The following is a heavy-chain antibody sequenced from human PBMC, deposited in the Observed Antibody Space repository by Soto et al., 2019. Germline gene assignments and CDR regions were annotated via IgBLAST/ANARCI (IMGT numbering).Heavy chain of an antibody. D-gene: IGHD5-18*01. J-gene: IGHJ4*02. CDR1: GGSISSGGYY. V-gene: IGHV4-31*03. Sequence: SLTCTVSGGSISSGGYYWSWIRQHPGKGLEWIGYIYYSGSTYYNPSLKSRVTISVDTSKNQFSLKLSSVTAADTAVYYCARVPIQLWSFDYWGQGTLVTVSS. CDR3: ARVPIQLWSFDY. CDR2: IYYSGST.